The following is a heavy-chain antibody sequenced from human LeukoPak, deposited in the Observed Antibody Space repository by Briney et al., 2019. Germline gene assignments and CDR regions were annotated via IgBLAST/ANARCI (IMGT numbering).Heavy chain of an antibody. V-gene: IGHV1-46*01. CDR1: GYTFTSYY. Sequence: VASVKVSCKASGYTFTSYYMHWVRQAPGQGLEWMGIINPSGGSTSYAQKFQGRVTMTRDTSTSTVYMELSSLRSEDTAVYYCARETIGHYYDSSGYERTFDYWGQGTLVTVSS. D-gene: IGHD3-22*01. CDR2: INPSGGST. CDR3: ARETIGHYYDSSGYERTFDY. J-gene: IGHJ4*02.